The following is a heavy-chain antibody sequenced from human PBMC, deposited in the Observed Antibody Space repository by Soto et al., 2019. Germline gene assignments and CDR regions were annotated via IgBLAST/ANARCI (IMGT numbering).Heavy chain of an antibody. CDR1: GGSISSYY. D-gene: IGHD3-10*01. CDR2: IYYSGST. V-gene: IGHV4-59*01. J-gene: IGHJ4*02. CDR3: ASSGNLYGDFDY. Sequence: SETLSLTCTISGGSISSYYWSWIRQPPGKGLEWIGYIYYSGSTNYNPSLKSRVTISVDTSKNQFSLKLSSVTAADTAVYYCASSGNLYGDFDYWGQGTLVTVSS.